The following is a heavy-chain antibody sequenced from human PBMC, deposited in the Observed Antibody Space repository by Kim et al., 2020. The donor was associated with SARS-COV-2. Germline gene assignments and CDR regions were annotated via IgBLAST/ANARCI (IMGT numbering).Heavy chain of an antibody. V-gene: IGHV3-33*01. Sequence: GGSLRLFCAASGFTFSSYGMHWVRQAPGKGLAWVAVIWYDGSNKYYADSVKGRFTISRDNSKNTLYLQMNSLRAEDTAVYYCARERSFGVVIVGIDYWGQGTLVTVSS. D-gene: IGHD3-3*01. J-gene: IGHJ4*02. CDR3: ARERSFGVVIVGIDY. CDR2: IWYDGSNK. CDR1: GFTFSSYG.